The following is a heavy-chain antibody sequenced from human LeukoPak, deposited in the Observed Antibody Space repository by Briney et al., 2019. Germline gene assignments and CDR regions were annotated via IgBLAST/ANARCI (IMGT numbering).Heavy chain of an antibody. J-gene: IGHJ4*02. Sequence: SETLSLTCAVSGGSISSHYWSWIRQPPGKGLEWIGFIYYSGTTKYNPSLKSRVTVSADTSKNQFSLKLSSVTAADTAVYYCARQADDSSSSLVYFDYWGQGTLVTVSS. CDR2: IYYSGTT. CDR1: GGSISSHY. CDR3: ARQADDSSSSLVYFDY. V-gene: IGHV4-59*08. D-gene: IGHD6-6*01.